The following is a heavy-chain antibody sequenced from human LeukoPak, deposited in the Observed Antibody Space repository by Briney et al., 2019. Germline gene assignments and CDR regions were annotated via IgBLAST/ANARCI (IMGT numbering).Heavy chain of an antibody. CDR2: INHSGNT. Sequence: TSETLSLTCAVYGVSFSDHYWSWIRQPPGKGLEWIGEINHSGNTNYSPSLKSRVTMSVVTSKNQFSLKLTSVTAADTAVYFCARELWGVADYWGQGTLVTVSS. CDR1: GVSFSDHY. CDR3: ARELWGVADY. V-gene: IGHV4-34*01. D-gene: IGHD3-10*01. J-gene: IGHJ4*02.